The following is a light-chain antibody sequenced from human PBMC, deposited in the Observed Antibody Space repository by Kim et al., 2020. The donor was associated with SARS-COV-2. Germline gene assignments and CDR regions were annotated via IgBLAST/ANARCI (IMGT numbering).Light chain of an antibody. J-gene: IGLJ2*01. CDR3: AAWDDSLGAVV. CDR1: NSNIGGNS. CDR2: NIN. V-gene: IGLV1-44*01. Sequence: QSLLTQPPSASGAPGQSVTISCSGSNSNIGGNSVNWYQQIPGTAPKLLISNINLRPSGVPDRFSGSKSGTSGSLAISGLQSEDEADYYCAAWDDSLGAVVFGGGTQLTVL.